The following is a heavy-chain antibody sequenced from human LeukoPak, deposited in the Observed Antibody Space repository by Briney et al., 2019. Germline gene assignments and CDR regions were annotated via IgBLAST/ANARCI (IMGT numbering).Heavy chain of an antibody. J-gene: IGHJ4*02. CDR2: IIPILGIA. D-gene: IGHD5-12*01. CDR3: ASGSGYDWSPFDY. CDR1: GGTFSSYA. Sequence: SVKVSCKASGGTFSSYAISWVRQAPGQGLEWMGRIIPILGIANYAQKFQGRVTITADKSTSTAYMELSSLRSEDTAVYYCASGSGYDWSPFDYWGQGTLVTVST. V-gene: IGHV1-69*04.